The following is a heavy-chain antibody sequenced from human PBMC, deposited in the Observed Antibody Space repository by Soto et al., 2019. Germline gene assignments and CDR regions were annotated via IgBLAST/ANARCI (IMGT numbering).Heavy chain of an antibody. J-gene: IGHJ4*02. Sequence: EVQLVESWGDLVKPGGSRRLSCAASGFTFTRYSMNWVRQDPGKGLEWVSSLSSTTNYIYYGDSMKGRFTIYRDNAKNSLYLEMNSLRAEDTAVYYCARESEGLTSNFDYCCQGTLVTVAS. CDR3: ARESEGLTSNFDY. V-gene: IGHV3-21*06. CDR2: LSSTTNYI. CDR1: GFTFTRYS.